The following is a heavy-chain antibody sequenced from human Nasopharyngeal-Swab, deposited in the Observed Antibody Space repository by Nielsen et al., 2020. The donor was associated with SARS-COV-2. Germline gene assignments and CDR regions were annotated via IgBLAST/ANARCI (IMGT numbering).Heavy chain of an antibody. J-gene: IGHJ5*02. CDR2: INHSGST. Sequence: SETLSLTCAVYGGSFSGYYWSWIRQPPGKGLEWIGKINHSGSTNYNPSLKSRVTISVDTYKNQFSLKLSSVTAADTAVYYCARARYYGSGSYSNWFDPWGQGTLVTVSS. V-gene: IGHV4-34*01. CDR3: ARARYYGSGSYSNWFDP. CDR1: GGSFSGYY. D-gene: IGHD3-10*01.